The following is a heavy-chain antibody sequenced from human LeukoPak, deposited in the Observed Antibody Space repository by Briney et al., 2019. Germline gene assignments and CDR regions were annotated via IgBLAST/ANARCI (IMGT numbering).Heavy chain of an antibody. CDR2: INPNSGGT. CDR1: GYTFTSYG. CDR3: AREDYGDYDFDY. V-gene: IGHV1-2*06. D-gene: IGHD4-17*01. Sequence: GASVKVSCKASGYTFTSYGISWVRQAPGQGLEWMGRINPNSGGTNYAQKFQGRVTMTRDTSISTAYMELSRLRSDDTAVYYCAREDYGDYDFDYWGQGTLVTVSS. J-gene: IGHJ4*02.